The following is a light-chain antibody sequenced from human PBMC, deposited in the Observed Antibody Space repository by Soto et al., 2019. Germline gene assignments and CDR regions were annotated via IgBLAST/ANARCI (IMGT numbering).Light chain of an antibody. CDR2: EGS. CDR1: SSDVGTDNL. V-gene: IGLV2-23*01. Sequence: QSVLPQPASVSGSPGQSITISCTGTSSDVGTDNLVSWYQQHPGKAPKLMIYEGSKRPSGVSHRFSGSRSGNTASLTISGLQAEDEADYYCCSYAGSSGYVFVTGTKLTVL. J-gene: IGLJ1*01. CDR3: CSYAGSSGYV.